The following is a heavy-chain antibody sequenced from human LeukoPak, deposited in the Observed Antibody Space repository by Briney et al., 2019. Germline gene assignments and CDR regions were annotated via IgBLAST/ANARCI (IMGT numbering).Heavy chain of an antibody. Sequence: GGSLRLSCAASGFTFSSHAMSWVRQAPGKGLEWVSAISGSGGSTYYADSVKGRFTISRDNSKNTLYLQMNSLRAEDTAVYYCAKGFLGGAATMIADYWGQGTLVTVSS. CDR1: GFTFSSHA. CDR3: AKGFLGGAATMIADY. CDR2: ISGSGGST. V-gene: IGHV3-23*01. J-gene: IGHJ4*02. D-gene: IGHD3-22*01.